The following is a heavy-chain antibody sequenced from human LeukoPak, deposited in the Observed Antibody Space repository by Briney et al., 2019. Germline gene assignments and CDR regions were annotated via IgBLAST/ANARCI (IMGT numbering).Heavy chain of an antibody. J-gene: IGHJ4*02. CDR3: AKDAYDFWSGLLDY. Sequence: GRSLRLSCAASGFTFDDYAMHWVRQAPGKGLEWVSGISWNSGSIGYADSVKGRFTISRDNAKNSLYLQMNSLRAEDTASYYCAKDAYDFWSGLLDYWGQGTLVTVSS. CDR2: ISWNSGSI. D-gene: IGHD3-3*01. V-gene: IGHV3-9*01. CDR1: GFTFDDYA.